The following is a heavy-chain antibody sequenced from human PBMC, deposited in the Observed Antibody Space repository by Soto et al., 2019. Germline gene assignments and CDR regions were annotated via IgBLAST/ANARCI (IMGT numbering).Heavy chain of an antibody. V-gene: IGHV4-59*01. J-gene: IGHJ3*02. Sequence: SETLSLTCTVSGGSISSNYWTWIRQPPGKGLEWIGYVYNSGSTNYNPSLKSRVTISEDTSKSQFSLKVNSMTAADTAVYYCVRRSPEDAFDIWGQGTMVTVSS. CDR3: VRRSPEDAFDI. CDR1: GGSISSNY. CDR2: VYNSGST.